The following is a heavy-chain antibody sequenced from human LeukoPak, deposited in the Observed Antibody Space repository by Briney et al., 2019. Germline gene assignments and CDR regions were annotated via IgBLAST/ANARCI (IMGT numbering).Heavy chain of an antibody. Sequence: PSETLSLTCTVSGGSISSYYWSWVRQPPGEGVEWIGFVYYSGSTNNSPSLKSRVTISVDTSKNQFSLKLRSVTAADTAVYYCARISSSNWYNERGAFDVWGQGTMVTVSS. V-gene: IGHV4-59*13. D-gene: IGHD6-13*01. CDR3: ARISSSNWYNERGAFDV. J-gene: IGHJ3*01. CDR2: VYYSGST. CDR1: GGSISSYY.